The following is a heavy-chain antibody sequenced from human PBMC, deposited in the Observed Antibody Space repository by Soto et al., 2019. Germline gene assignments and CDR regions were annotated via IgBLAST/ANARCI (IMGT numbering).Heavy chain of an antibody. J-gene: IGHJ3*01. CDR3: SIGSWSAETFDV. D-gene: IGHD2-2*01. CDR2: IIPMLPVT. Sequence: QVHLIQSGAEVKQPGSSVKVSCTAAGGTFNTNTLCGVRQAPRHGLEWMGRIIPMLPVTNSAQKFQGRLTLTAHKSTGTAFMELTSLTSDDTAVYYCSIGSWSAETFDVWGQGTMVTVSS. V-gene: IGHV1-69*02. CDR1: GGTFNTNT.